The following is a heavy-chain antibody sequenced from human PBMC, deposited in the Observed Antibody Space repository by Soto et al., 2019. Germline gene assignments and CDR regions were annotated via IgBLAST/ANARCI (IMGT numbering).Heavy chain of an antibody. J-gene: IGHJ4*02. V-gene: IGHV3-30-3*01. Sequence: GGSLRLSCAASGFTFSSYAMHWVRQAPGKGLEWVAVISYDGSNKYYADSVKGRFTISRDNSKNTLYLQMNSLRAEDTAVYYCAGPEPGIAAAVYSSGIYHYWGQGTLVTVSS. CDR3: AGPEPGIAAAVYSSGIYHY. CDR1: GFTFSSYA. D-gene: IGHD6-13*01. CDR2: ISYDGSNK.